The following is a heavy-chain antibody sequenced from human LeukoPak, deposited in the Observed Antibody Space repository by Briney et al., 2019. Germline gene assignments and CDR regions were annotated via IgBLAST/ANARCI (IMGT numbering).Heavy chain of an antibody. CDR1: GGTFSSYA. CDR2: FIPIFGTA. V-gene: IGHV1-69*05. D-gene: IGHD5-18*01. CDR3: ASTTGNTAMVTDYYMDV. Sequence: SVKVSCKASGGTFSSYAISWVRQAPGQGLEWMGGFIPIFGTANYAQKFQGRVTITTDESTSTAYMELSSLRSEDTTVYYCASTTGNTAMVTDYYMDVWGKGTTVTVSS. J-gene: IGHJ6*03.